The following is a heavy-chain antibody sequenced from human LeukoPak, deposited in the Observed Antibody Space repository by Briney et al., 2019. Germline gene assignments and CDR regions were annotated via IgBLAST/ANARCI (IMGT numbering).Heavy chain of an antibody. Sequence: GGSLRLSCTASGFTFSSLAMTWVRQAPGKGLEWVAIISYGGDNKYYADSVKGRFTISRDNSKNTLYLQMNSLRAEDTAVYYCARAQGKEDYGGRFDPWGQGTLVTVSS. CDR1: GFTFSSLA. J-gene: IGHJ5*02. CDR2: ISYGGDNK. V-gene: IGHV3-30-3*01. D-gene: IGHD4-23*01. CDR3: ARAQGKEDYGGRFDP.